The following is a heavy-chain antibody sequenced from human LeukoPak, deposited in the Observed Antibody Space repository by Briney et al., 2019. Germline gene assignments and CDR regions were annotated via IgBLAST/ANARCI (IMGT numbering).Heavy chain of an antibody. D-gene: IGHD3-10*01. Sequence: SETLSLTCTVSGGSIRSNGYYWGWIRQPPGKGLEWIASIYYSGSTYYNPPLKSRVTISVDTSKNQFSLKLSSVTAADTAVYYCARHQSYGRISDYWGQGTLVTVSS. CDR1: GGSIRSNGYY. V-gene: IGHV4-39*01. CDR3: ARHQSYGRISDY. CDR2: IYYSGST. J-gene: IGHJ4*02.